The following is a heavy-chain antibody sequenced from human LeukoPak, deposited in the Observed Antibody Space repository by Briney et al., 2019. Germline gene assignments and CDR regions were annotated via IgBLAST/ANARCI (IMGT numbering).Heavy chain of an antibody. J-gene: IGHJ4*02. V-gene: IGHV3-21*01. CDR2: ISSSSSYI. CDR3: ASELIYYDSSGYYVAFDY. Sequence: PGGSLRLSCAASGFTFSTYNMNWVRQAPGKGLEWVSSISSSSSYIYYADSVKGRFTISRDNAKNSLYLQMNSLRAEDTAVYYCASELIYYDSSGYYVAFDYWGQGTLVTVSS. D-gene: IGHD3-22*01. CDR1: GFTFSTYN.